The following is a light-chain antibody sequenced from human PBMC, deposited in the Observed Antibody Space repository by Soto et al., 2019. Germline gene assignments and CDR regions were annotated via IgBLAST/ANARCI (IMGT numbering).Light chain of an antibody. CDR1: QSISSY. Sequence: DIQMTQSPSSLSSSLGDRVTITCRASQSISSYLNWYQQKPGKAPKLLIYAASSLQSGVPSRFSVSVSGTDFTLTISSLQTEDFATYYCQQSYSSTVTFCQGTRLEIK. CDR3: QQSYSSTVT. J-gene: IGKJ5*01. V-gene: IGKV1-39*01. CDR2: AAS.